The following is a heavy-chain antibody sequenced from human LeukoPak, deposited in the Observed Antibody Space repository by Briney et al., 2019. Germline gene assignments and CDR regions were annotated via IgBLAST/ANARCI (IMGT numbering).Heavy chain of an antibody. Sequence: PSETLSLTCAVSGYSISSGYYWGWIRPPPGKGLEWIGRIYHSGSTYYNPSLKSRVTISVDTSKNQFSLKLSSVTAADTAVYYCARDMDTSSGNPTDYWGQGTLVTVSS. CDR3: ARDMDTSSGNPTDY. CDR1: GYSISSGYY. J-gene: IGHJ4*02. CDR2: IYHSGST. D-gene: IGHD4-23*01. V-gene: IGHV4-38-2*02.